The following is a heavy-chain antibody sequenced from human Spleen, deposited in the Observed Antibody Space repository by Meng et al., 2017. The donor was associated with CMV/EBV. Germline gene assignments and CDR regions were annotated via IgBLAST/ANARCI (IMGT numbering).Heavy chain of an antibody. Sequence: NWGRQDPGKGLEWVSFISGGSSSIYYADSVKGRFTISRDNTRFSLYLHLKSLRVEDTAMYYCARVSGARFRDNFWRGYPTTPIDNWGQGTLVTVSS. CDR2: ISGGSSSI. J-gene: IGHJ4*02. CDR3: ARVSGARFRDNFWRGYPTTPIDN. D-gene: IGHD3-3*01. V-gene: IGHV3-21*01.